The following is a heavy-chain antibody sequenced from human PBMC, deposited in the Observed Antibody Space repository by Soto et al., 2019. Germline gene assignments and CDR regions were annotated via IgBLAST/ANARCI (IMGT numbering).Heavy chain of an antibody. V-gene: IGHV1-8*02. CDR1: GYTFTSYG. CDR2: MNPNSGST. D-gene: IGHD6-13*01. CDR3: AREKSSWYDY. Sequence: ASVKVSCKASGYTFTSYGISWVRQAPGQGLEWMGWMNPNSGSTVYAQKFQGRVTMTRNTSISTAYMELSSLRSEDTAVYYCAREKSSWYDYWGQGTLVTVSS. J-gene: IGHJ4*02.